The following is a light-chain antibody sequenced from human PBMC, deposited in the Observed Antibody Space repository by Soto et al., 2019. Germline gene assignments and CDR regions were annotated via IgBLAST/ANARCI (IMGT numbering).Light chain of an antibody. CDR3: CSPTGRFSRV. Sequence: QSVLTQPRSVSGSPGQSVTISCTGTSSDVTSYNYVSWYQHLPGKAPKLLIYDVSNRPSGVHDRFSGSQSGNTASLTISGLQADDEADYYCCSPTGRFSRVFGGGTQLTVL. V-gene: IGLV2-11*01. CDR1: SSDVTSYNY. CDR2: DVS. J-gene: IGLJ3*02.